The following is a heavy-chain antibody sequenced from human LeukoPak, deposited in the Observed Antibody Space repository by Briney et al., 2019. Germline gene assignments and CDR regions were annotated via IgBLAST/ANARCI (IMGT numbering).Heavy chain of an antibody. Sequence: PEASVKVSCKASGGTFSSYAISWVRQAPGQGLEWMGGIIPIFGTANYAQKFQGRVTITTDESTSTAYMELSSLRSEDTAVYYCARGFGSSWFPGYWGQGTLVTVSS. D-gene: IGHD6-13*01. J-gene: IGHJ4*02. CDR3: ARGFGSSWFPGY. V-gene: IGHV1-69*05. CDR1: GGTFSSYA. CDR2: IIPIFGTA.